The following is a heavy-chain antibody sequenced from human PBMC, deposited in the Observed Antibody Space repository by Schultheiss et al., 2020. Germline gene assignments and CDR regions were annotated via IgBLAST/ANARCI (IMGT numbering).Heavy chain of an antibody. Sequence: SETLSLTCAVSGGSISSGGYSWSWIRQPPGKGLEWIGYIYHSGSTNYNPSLKSRVTISVDTSKNQFSLKLSSVTAADTAVYYCARADYVWGSYRYSYYFDYWGQGTLVTVSS. CDR1: GGSISSGGYS. J-gene: IGHJ4*02. CDR2: IYHSGST. V-gene: IGHV4-30-2*01. D-gene: IGHD3-16*02. CDR3: ARADYVWGSYRYSYYFDY.